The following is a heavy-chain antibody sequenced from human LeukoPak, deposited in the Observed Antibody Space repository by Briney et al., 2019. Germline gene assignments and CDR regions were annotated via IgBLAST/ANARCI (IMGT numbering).Heavy chain of an antibody. CDR1: GGSISSYY. CDR2: IYYSGST. Sequence: PSETLSLTCTVSGGSISSYYWSWIRQPPGKGLEWIGYIYYSGSTNYNPSLKSRVTISVDTSKNQFSLKLSSVTAADTAVYYCARHSSGWYGGDFDYWGQGTLVTVSS. J-gene: IGHJ4*02. V-gene: IGHV4-59*08. D-gene: IGHD6-19*01. CDR3: ARHSSGWYGGDFDY.